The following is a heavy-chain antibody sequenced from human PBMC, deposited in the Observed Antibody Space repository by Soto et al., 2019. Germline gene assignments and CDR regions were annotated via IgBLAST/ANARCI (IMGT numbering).Heavy chain of an antibody. J-gene: IGHJ4*01. CDR2: IYYTGTT. D-gene: IGHD3-22*01. CDR3: AGTLWESSGYHYYFDY. Sequence: SETLSLTCTVSGGSVSSGSYYWSWIRQPPGKGLEWIGYIYYTGTTIYNPSLKSRVTISLDRSKNQFSLKMTSVTAADTAVDYCAGTLWESSGYHYYFDYLGHGTLVTVP. CDR1: GGSVSSGSYY. V-gene: IGHV4-61*01.